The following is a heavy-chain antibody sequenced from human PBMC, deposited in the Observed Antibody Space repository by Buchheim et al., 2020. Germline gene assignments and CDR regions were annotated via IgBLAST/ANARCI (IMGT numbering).Heavy chain of an antibody. CDR3: ARAEGATIMQD. J-gene: IGHJ4*02. Sequence: QLQLQESGSGLVKPSQTLSLTCAVSGGSISSGGYSWSWIRQPPGKGLEWIGYIYHSGSTYYNPSPKSRVTIPVARSKHQLPLKLSSVTAADTAVYYCARAEGATIMQDWGQGTL. CDR1: GGSISSGGYS. V-gene: IGHV4-30-2*01. D-gene: IGHD5-12*01. CDR2: IYHSGST.